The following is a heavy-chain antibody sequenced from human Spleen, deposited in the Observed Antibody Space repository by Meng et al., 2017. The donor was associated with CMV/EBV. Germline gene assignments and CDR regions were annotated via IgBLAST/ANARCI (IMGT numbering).Heavy chain of an antibody. Sequence: TFSSSSLMWVRQAPGQGLEWLGGITPAFETADYAQKFRDRVTITTDDSATTAYMEMSSLGSEDTAVYFCARGLSITVGGVIIWPLEDWGQGTLVTVSS. CDR3: ARGLSITVGGVIIWPLED. J-gene: IGHJ4*02. CDR1: TFSSSS. D-gene: IGHD3-16*02. CDR2: ITPAFETA. V-gene: IGHV1-69*05.